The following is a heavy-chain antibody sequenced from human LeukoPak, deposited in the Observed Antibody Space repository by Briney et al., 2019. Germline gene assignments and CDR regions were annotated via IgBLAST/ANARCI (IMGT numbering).Heavy chain of an antibody. J-gene: IGHJ1*01. D-gene: IGHD4-23*01. CDR2: ISSSGGST. CDR3: AKGAYGGNSGYFQH. CDR1: GFTFSSYA. Sequence: PGGSLRLSCAASGFTFSSYAMSWVHQAPGKGLEWVSAISSSGGSTYYADSVKGRFTISRDNSKNTLYLQMNSLRVEDTAVYYCAKGAYGGNSGYFQHWGQGTLVTVSS. V-gene: IGHV3-23*01.